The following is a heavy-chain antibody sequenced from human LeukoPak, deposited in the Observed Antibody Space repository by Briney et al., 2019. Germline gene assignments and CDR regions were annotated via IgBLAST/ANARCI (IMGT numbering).Heavy chain of an antibody. CDR3: ASRLRGYNWNDAVFDI. Sequence: SETLSLTCAVSGYSISSGYYWGWTRQPPGNGLEWIGSIYHSGSTYYNPSLKSRVTISVDTSKNQFSLKLSSVTAADTAVYYCASRLRGYNWNDAVFDIWGQGTMVTVSS. CDR1: GYSISSGYY. CDR2: IYHSGST. J-gene: IGHJ3*02. D-gene: IGHD1-20*01. V-gene: IGHV4-38-2*01.